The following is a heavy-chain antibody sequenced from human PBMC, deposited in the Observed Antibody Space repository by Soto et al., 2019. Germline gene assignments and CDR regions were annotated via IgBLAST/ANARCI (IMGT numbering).Heavy chain of an antibody. J-gene: IGHJ6*02. CDR2: ISSSSSYI. Sequence: PGGSLRLSCAASGFTFSSYAMSWVRQAPGKGLEWVSAISSSSSYIYYADSVKGRFTISRDNAKNSLYLQMNSLRAEDTAVYYCASLGYCSSTSCYFPYYYYYYGMDVWGQGTKVTVS. V-gene: IGHV3-21*01. CDR1: GFTFSSYA. CDR3: ASLGYCSSTSCYFPYYYYYYGMDV. D-gene: IGHD2-2*01.